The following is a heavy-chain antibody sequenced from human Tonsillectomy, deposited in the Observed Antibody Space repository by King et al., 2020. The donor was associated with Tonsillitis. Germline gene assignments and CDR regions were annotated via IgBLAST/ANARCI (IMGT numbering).Heavy chain of an antibody. D-gene: IGHD6-13*01. CDR3: ARESHTSSWFVTPLDY. CDR2: ISSSSTI. Sequence: VQLVESGGDLVQPGGSLRLSCAASGFTFSSYSMNWVRQAPGKGLEWISYISSSSTIYYADSVKGRFTISRDNAKNSLYLQMNSLRAEDTAVYYCARESHTSSWFVTPLDYWGQGTLVTVSS. CDR1: GFTFSSYS. V-gene: IGHV3-48*01. J-gene: IGHJ4*02.